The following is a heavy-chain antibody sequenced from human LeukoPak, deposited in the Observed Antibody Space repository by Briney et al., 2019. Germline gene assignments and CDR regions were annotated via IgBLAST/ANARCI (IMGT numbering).Heavy chain of an antibody. J-gene: IGHJ5*02. V-gene: IGHV3-7*01. CDR2: IKEDGSEK. Sequence: PGGSLRLSCSAFGFTLRHYWMTWVRQAPGKGLEWVASIKEDGSEKSYVDSVKGRFTISRDNAKNSLYLQMNSLGAEDTAVYYCARGGSYTFDPWGQGILVTVSS. CDR3: ARGGSYTFDP. D-gene: IGHD1-26*01. CDR1: GFTLRHYW.